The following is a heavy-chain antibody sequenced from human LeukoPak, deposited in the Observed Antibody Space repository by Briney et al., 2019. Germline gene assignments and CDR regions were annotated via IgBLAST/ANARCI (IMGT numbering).Heavy chain of an antibody. D-gene: IGHD2-21*02. CDR2: LYYSGNT. J-gene: IGHJ4*02. V-gene: IGHV4-59*01. CDR3: ARAAYCGGDCYYYFDY. CDR1: GGSISSYY. Sequence: SETLSLTCTVSGGSISSYYWHWIRQPPGRGLEWIGYLYYSGNTYYNPSLKSRVTMSVDTSKNQFSLKLSSVTAADTAVYFCARAAYCGGDCYYYFDYWGQGTLVTVSS.